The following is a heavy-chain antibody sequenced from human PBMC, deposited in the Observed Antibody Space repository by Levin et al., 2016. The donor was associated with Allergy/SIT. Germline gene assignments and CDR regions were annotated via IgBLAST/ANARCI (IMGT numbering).Heavy chain of an antibody. J-gene: IGHJ4*02. CDR2: IYYSGST. Sequence: SETLSLTCTVSGGSISSYYWSWIRQPPGKGLEWIGYIYYSGSTNYNPSLKSRVTISVDTSKNQFSLKLSSVTAADTAVYYCARGGDIVSTIWGDFDYWGQGTLVTVSS. CDR3: ARGGDIVSTIWGDFDY. CDR1: GGSISSYY. D-gene: IGHD5/OR15-5a*01. V-gene: IGHV4-59*12.